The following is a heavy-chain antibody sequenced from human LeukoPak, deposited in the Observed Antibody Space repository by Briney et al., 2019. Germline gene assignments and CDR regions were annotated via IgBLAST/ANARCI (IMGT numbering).Heavy chain of an antibody. CDR2: ISGSGGST. D-gene: IGHD6-13*01. CDR1: GFAFSSYA. V-gene: IGHV3-23*01. CDR3: ARSYSSSWLRGLNFDY. Sequence: PGGSLRLSCAASGFAFSSYAMSWVRQAPGKGLEWVSAISGSGGSTYYADSVKGRFTISRDNSKNTLYLQMNSLRAEDTAVYYCARSYSSSWLRGLNFDYWGQGTLVTVSS. J-gene: IGHJ4*02.